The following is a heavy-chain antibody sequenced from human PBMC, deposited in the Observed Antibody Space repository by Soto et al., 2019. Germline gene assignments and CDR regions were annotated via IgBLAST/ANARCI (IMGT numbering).Heavy chain of an antibody. D-gene: IGHD2-8*01. CDR3: VSSHGNGGGDY. V-gene: IGHV1-18*04. J-gene: IGHJ4*02. Sequence: ASVKVSCKASGYTITSYGINWVRQAPGQGLERMGWISAYNGNTTYAQNLQGRVTMTTDTSTSTAYMELRSLRSDDTAVFYCVSSHGNGGGDYWGQGTLVTVSS. CDR1: GYTITSYG. CDR2: ISAYNGNT.